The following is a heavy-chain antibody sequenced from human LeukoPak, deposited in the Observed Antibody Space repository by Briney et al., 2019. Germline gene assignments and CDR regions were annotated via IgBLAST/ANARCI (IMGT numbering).Heavy chain of an antibody. D-gene: IGHD6-6*01. CDR1: GFTFSSYE. V-gene: IGHV3-48*03. J-gene: IGHJ5*02. Sequence: QPGGSLRLSCAASGFTFSSYEMNWVRQAPGKGLEWVSYIGSSGSTIYYADSVKGRFTISRDNAKNSLYLQMNSLRAEDTAVYYCAREEYSSSSGFDPWGQGTLVTVSS. CDR3: AREEYSSSSGFDP. CDR2: IGSSGSTI.